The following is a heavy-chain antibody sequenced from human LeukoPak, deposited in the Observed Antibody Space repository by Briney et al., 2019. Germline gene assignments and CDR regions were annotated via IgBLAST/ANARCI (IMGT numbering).Heavy chain of an antibody. CDR2: INPNSGGT. D-gene: IGHD3-10*01. J-gene: IGHJ5*02. CDR3: ARDPHASGSRMRWLDP. Sequence: GASVKVSCKASGYTFTGYYMHWVRQAPGQGLEWMGWINPNSGGTNYAQKFQGRVTMTRDTSISTAYMELTRLTSEDTATYYCARDPHASGSRMRWLDPWGQGTLVTVSS. V-gene: IGHV1-2*02. CDR1: GYTFTGYY.